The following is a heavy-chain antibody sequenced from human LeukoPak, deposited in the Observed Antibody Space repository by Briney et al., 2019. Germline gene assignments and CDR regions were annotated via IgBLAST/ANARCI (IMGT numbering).Heavy chain of an antibody. V-gene: IGHV1-46*01. CDR3: AREIGPRQLHLWGSAFDY. Sequence: RASVTVSCKASGYTFTNYYMHWVRQAPGQGLEWMGIINPSGGGTSYAQKFQGRLTMTRDTSTTTVYMELSSLRSEDTAMYYCAREIGPRQLHLWGSAFDYWGQGTLVTVSS. D-gene: IGHD5-18*01. CDR2: INPSGGGT. J-gene: IGHJ4*02. CDR1: GYTFTNYY.